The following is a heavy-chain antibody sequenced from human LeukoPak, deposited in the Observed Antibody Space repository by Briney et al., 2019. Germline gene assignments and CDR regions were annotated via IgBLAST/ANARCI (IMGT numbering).Heavy chain of an antibody. CDR1: GGTFSSYA. CDR2: IIPIFGTA. CDR3: ARVSYDYSNSDYYYGMDV. V-gene: IGHV1-69*01. J-gene: IGHJ6*02. Sequence: SVKVSCKASGGTFSSYAISWVRQAPGQGLEWMGGIIPIFGTANYAQKFQGRVTITADESTSTAYMELGSLRSEDTAVYYCARVSYDYSNSDYYYGMDVWGQGTTVTVSS. D-gene: IGHD4-11*01.